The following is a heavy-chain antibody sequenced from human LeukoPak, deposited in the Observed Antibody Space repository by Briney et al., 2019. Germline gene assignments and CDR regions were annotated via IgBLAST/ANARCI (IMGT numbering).Heavy chain of an antibody. CDR3: ARGGGSANY. V-gene: IGHV4-34*01. Sequence: SETLSLTCAVYGGSFSGYYWSWIRQPPGKGLEWIGEINHSGSTNYNPSLKSRVTISVDTSKNQFSLKLSSVTAADTAAYYCARGGGSANYWGQGTLVTVSS. D-gene: IGHD2-15*01. CDR1: GGSFSGYY. J-gene: IGHJ4*02. CDR2: INHSGST.